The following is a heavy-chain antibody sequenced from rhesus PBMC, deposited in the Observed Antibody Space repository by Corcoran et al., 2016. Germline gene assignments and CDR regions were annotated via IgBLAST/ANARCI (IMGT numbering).Heavy chain of an antibody. CDR1: GGSINDNSY. CDR3: VRKSIIAAGALDV. V-gene: IGHV4S9*01. CDR2: FYGRGGRT. D-gene: IGHD6-31*01. J-gene: IGHJ5-2*02. Sequence: QVLLQESGPGLVKPSETLSLSCAVSGGSINDNSYWNWIRQPPGKGLEWIGNFYGRGGRTYSNPSPQSRVTISKDTSKSQFSLKLNAVTAADTAVYYCVRKSIIAAGALDVWGRGVLVIVSS.